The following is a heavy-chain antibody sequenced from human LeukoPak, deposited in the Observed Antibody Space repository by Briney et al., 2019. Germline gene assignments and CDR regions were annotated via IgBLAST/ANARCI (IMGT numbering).Heavy chain of an antibody. J-gene: IGHJ4*02. Sequence: PSETLSLTCTVSGXSFRNTNYYWGWIRQPPGKGLELIYSIYYSGSTYYSASLKSRVTISVDTSKSQFALKLSSVTAADTAVYYCARIVFRYSGTYYNFDSWGQGTLVTVSS. D-gene: IGHD1-26*01. V-gene: IGHV4-39*01. CDR3: ARIVFRYSGTYYNFDS. CDR2: IYYSGST. CDR1: GXSFRNTNYY.